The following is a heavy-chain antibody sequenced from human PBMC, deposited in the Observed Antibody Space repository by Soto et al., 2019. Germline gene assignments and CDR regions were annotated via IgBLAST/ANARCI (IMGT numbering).Heavy chain of an antibody. CDR2: IYYSGST. CDR3: ATEIRFYPLDY. D-gene: IGHD3-3*01. V-gene: IGHV4-59*08. J-gene: IGHJ4*02. Sequence: PSETLSLTCTVSGGSISSYYWSWIRQPPGKGLEWIGYIYYSGSTNYNPSLKSRVTISVDTSNNQFSLKLRSVTAADTAVYYCATEIRFYPLDYWGQGTLVTVSS. CDR1: GGSISSYY.